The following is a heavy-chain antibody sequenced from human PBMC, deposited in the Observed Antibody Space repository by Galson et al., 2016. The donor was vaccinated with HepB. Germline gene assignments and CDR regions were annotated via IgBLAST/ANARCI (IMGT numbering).Heavy chain of an antibody. V-gene: IGHV1-18*03. Sequence: SVKVTCKASGYAFTNYGVSWVRQAPGQGLEWMGWISVSNGKTHYPEKFQGRVTMTTDSVTETGYMELRSLRPDDMAVYYCARVGGDCSGGDCYRNWFDPWGQGTQVTVS. CDR3: ARVGGDCSGGDCYRNWFDP. J-gene: IGHJ5*02. CDR1: GYAFTNYG. D-gene: IGHD2-21*02. CDR2: ISVSNGKT.